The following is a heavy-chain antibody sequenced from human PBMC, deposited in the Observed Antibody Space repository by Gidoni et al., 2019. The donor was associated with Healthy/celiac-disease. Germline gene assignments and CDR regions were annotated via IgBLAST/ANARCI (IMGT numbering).Heavy chain of an antibody. D-gene: IGHD3-10*01. CDR2: IYHSGST. CDR3: ARSSMGFGGTLDY. CDR1: GGPISSSNW. Sequence: QVQLQESGPGLVKPSGTLSPTCAVSGGPISSSNWWSWVRQPPGKGLEWIGEIYHSGSTNYNPSLKSLVTISVDKSKNQFSLKLSAVTAADTAVYYCARSSMGFGGTLDYWGQGTLVTVSS. V-gene: IGHV4-4*02. J-gene: IGHJ4*02.